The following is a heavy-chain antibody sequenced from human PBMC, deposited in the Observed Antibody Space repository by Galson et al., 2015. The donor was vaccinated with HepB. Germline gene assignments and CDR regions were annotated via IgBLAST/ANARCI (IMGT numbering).Heavy chain of an antibody. CDR2: ISYDESIK. Sequence: SLRLSCAASGFTFSTYSMYWVRQAPGKGLEWVAVISYDESIKYYADSVKGRFTISRDNSENTLYLQMDSLKTDDTAMYYCARRPRTSSIDYWGQGTLVTVSA. D-gene: IGHD6-6*01. CDR3: ARRPRTSSIDY. CDR1: GFTFSTYS. J-gene: IGHJ4*02. V-gene: IGHV3-30-3*01.